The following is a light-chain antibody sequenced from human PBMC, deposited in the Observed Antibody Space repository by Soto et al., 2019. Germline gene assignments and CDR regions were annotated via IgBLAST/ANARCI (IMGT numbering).Light chain of an antibody. Sequence: EIVLTQSPGTLSLSPGERATLSCRASQSVSSSYLAWYQQKTGQAPRLLIYGASSRATGIPDRFSGSGSGTDFTLNISRLEPEDFAVYYCQQYGSSPRTFGQGTEVEIK. CDR1: QSVSSSY. J-gene: IGKJ1*01. CDR3: QQYGSSPRT. V-gene: IGKV3-20*01. CDR2: GAS.